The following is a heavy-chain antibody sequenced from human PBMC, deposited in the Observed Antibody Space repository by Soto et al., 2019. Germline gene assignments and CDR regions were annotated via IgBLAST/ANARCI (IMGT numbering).Heavy chain of an antibody. CDR3: ARDHYYDSSED. CDR1: GGSFSGYY. D-gene: IGHD3-22*01. Sequence: SETLSLTCAVYGGSFSGYYWSWIRQPPGKGLEWIGEINHSGSTNYNPSLKSRVTISVDTSKNQFSLKLSSVTAADTAVYYCARDHYYDSSEDWGQGTLVTVSS. CDR2: INHSGST. J-gene: IGHJ4*02. V-gene: IGHV4-34*01.